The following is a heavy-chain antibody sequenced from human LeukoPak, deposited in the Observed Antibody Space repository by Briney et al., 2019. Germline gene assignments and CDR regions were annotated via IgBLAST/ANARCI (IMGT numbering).Heavy chain of an antibody. CDR2: ISSNSRYI. J-gene: IGHJ4*02. D-gene: IGHD3-3*01. CDR3: ARDGPPYYDFWSGYYFVY. V-gene: IGHV3-21*01. Sequence: GGSLRLSSAASGFTFSNSSMDWDRQAPGKGLEWVSSISSNSRYIYYADSGKGRFTISRDNAKNSLYLQMNSLRAEDTAVYYCARDGPPYYDFWSGYYFVYWGQGTLVTVSS. CDR1: GFTFSNSS.